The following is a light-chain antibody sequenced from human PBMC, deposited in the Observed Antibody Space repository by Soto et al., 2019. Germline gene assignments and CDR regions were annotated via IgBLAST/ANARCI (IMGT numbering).Light chain of an antibody. J-gene: IGKJ5*01. CDR2: DAS. CDR3: QQRSKT. CDR1: QSVSSY. V-gene: IGKV3-11*01. Sequence: EIVLTQSPATLSLSPGERATLSCRASQSVSSYLAWYQQKPGQAPRLLIYDASNRATGIPARFSGSGSGTDFTLTISSLEPEDFAVYYCQQRSKTFGQGTRLRL.